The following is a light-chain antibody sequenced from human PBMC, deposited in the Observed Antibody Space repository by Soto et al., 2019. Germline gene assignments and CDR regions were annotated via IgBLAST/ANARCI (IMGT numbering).Light chain of an antibody. CDR3: QQYYGFPRP. V-gene: IGKV4-1*01. Sequence: DIVMTQSPDSLAVSLGERATINCKSSQSVLYSSDNKNYLAWYQQKPRQPPKLLIYWASARESGVPDRFSGSGSGTDFSLTISSLQAEDVAVYYCQQYYGFPRPVGQGPKLEIK. J-gene: IGKJ2*01. CDR1: QSVLYSSDNKNY. CDR2: WAS.